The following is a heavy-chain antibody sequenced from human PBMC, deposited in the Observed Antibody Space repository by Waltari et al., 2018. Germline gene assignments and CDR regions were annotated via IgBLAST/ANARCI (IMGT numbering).Heavy chain of an antibody. V-gene: IGHV3-23*01. J-gene: IGHJ4*02. CDR1: GFTFSRYA. CDR3: ANLYSSGWYGY. D-gene: IGHD6-19*01. CDR2: ISGSGGST. Sequence: EVQLLESGGGLVQPGGSLGLSGAASGFTFSRYAMSWVRQAPGKGLEWVSAISGSGGSTYYADSVKGRFTISRDNSKNTLYLQMNSLRAEDTAVYYCANLYSSGWYGYWGQGTLVTVSS.